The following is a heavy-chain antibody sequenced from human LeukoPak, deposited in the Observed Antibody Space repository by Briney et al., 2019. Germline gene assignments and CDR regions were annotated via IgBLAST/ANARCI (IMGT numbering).Heavy chain of an antibody. CDR1: GYTFTTYA. D-gene: IGHD2-21*02. Sequence: ASVKVSCKASGYTFTTYAIHWVRQAPGQGLEWMGWINVGNANTRYSQKFQGRATITRDTSASTAYIEMSSLRSEDTAVYYCARAYCGGDCYNDYWGQGTLVTVSS. CDR3: ARAYCGGDCYNDY. CDR2: INVGNANT. J-gene: IGHJ4*02. V-gene: IGHV1-3*01.